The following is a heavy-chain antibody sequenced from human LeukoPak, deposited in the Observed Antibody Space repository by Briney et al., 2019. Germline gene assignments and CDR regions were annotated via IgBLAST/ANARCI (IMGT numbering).Heavy chain of an antibody. Sequence: SETLSLTCTVSGGSISSYYRSWIRQPAGKGLEWIGRIYTSGSTNYNPSLKSRVTMSVDTSKNQFSLKLSSVTAADTAVYYCARQYCSSTSCYTRFDYWGQGTLVTVSS. D-gene: IGHD2-2*02. CDR2: IYTSGST. CDR1: GGSISSYY. CDR3: ARQYCSSTSCYTRFDY. J-gene: IGHJ4*02. V-gene: IGHV4-4*07.